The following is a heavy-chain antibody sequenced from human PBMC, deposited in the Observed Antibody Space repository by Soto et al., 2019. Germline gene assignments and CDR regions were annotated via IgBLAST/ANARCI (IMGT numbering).Heavy chain of an antibody. V-gene: IGHV5-10-1*01. CDR1: GYSFTSYW. J-gene: IGHJ6*02. D-gene: IGHD6-6*01. CDR2: IDPSDSYT. Sequence: GESLKISCKGSGYSFTSYWISWVRQTPGKGLEWMGRIDPSDSYTNYSPSFQGHVTISADKSISTAYLQWSSLKASDTAMYYCARHKAYSGSRDYYYYYGMDVWGQGTTVTVSS. CDR3: ARHKAYSGSRDYYYYYGMDV.